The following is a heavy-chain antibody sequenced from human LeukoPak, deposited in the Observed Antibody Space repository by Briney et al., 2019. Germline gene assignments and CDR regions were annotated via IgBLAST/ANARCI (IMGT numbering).Heavy chain of an antibody. J-gene: IGHJ4*02. V-gene: IGHV1-69*13. CDR2: IIPIFGTA. CDR1: GGTFSSYA. Sequence: SVTVSCTASGGTFSSYAISWVRQAPGQGLEWMGGIIPIFGTANYAQKFQGRVTITADESTSTVYMELSSLRSEDTAVYYCARGLPILTSGTNYGGPFDYWGQGTLVTVSS. D-gene: IGHD1-26*01. CDR3: ARGLPILTSGTNYGGPFDY.